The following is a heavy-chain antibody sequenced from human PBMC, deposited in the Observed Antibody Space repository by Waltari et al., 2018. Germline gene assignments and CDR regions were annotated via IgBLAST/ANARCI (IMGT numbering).Heavy chain of an antibody. CDR1: GGFVNNPY. CDR3: ARGRGLQGFNFYYDMDV. D-gene: IGHD4-4*01. V-gene: IGHV4-4*07. Sequence: QVHLQESGPGRLKPSETLSLTCTVSGGFVNNPYLSWIRRPAGKGLEWIGRVFSSGSTNYNSSLKSRVTMSVDTSKNQISLKLTSVTAADTGIYYCARGRGLQGFNFYYDMDVWGKGSAVTVSS. CDR2: VFSSGST. J-gene: IGHJ6*03.